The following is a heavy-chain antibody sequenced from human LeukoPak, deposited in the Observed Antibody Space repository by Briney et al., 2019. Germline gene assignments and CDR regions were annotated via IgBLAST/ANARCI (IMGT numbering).Heavy chain of an antibody. D-gene: IGHD6-19*01. J-gene: IGHJ5*02. CDR3: ARVEPGIAVAGYFADNWFDP. CDR1: GYTFTSYG. Sequence: ASVKVSCKASGYTFTSYGISWVRQAPGQGLEWMGWISAYNGNTNYAQKFQGRVTMTRDTSISTAYMELSRLRSDDTAVYYCARVEPGIAVAGYFADNWFDPWGQGTLVTVSS. V-gene: IGHV1-18*01. CDR2: ISAYNGNT.